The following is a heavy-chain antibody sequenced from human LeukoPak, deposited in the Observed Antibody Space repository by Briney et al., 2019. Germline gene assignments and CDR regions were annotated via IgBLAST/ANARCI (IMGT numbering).Heavy chain of an antibody. CDR3: ARHLGIAARPSP. J-gene: IGHJ4*02. D-gene: IGHD6-6*01. Sequence: SETLSLTCAVSGGSISSGGYSWGWIRQPPGKGLGWIGSIYYSGSTYYNPSLKSRVTISVDTSKNQFSLKLSSVTAADTAVYYCARHLGIAARPSPWGQGTLVTVSS. CDR1: GGSISSGGYS. CDR2: IYYSGST. V-gene: IGHV4-39*01.